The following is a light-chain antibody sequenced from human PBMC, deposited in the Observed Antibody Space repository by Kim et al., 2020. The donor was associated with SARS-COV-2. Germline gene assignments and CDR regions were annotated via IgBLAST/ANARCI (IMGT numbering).Light chain of an antibody. CDR2: YDS. Sequence: SYELTQPPSVSVAPGQTAMITCGGNSIGIKSVHRYQQKPGQAPVLVINYDSDRPSGIPERFSGSNSGNTANLTISRVEAGDEADYYCQVWDISSDHRGVVFGGGTQLTVL. CDR3: QVWDISSDHRGVV. CDR1: SIGIKS. J-gene: IGLJ2*01. V-gene: IGLV3-21*04.